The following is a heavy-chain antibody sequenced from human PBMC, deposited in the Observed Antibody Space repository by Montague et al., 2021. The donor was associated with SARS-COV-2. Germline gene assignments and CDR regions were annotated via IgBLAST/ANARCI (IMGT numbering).Heavy chain of an antibody. D-gene: IGHD3-9*01. CDR2: IYYSGST. Sequence: SETLSLTCTVSGDSISNYYRSWIQRPPGKGLEWLGYIYYSGSTNYNPSLKSRVTISVDTSKNQFSLRLSSVTAADTAVYYCARLPYILPGYAYFDFWGQGSLVIVSS. J-gene: IGHJ4*02. V-gene: IGHV4-59*08. CDR1: GDSISNYY. CDR3: ARLPYILPGYAYFDF.